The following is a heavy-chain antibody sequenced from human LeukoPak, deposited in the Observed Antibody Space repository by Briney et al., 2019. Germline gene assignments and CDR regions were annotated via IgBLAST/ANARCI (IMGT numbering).Heavy chain of an antibody. CDR1: GFTFSTYW. D-gene: IGHD2/OR15-2a*01. Sequence: PGGSLRLSCAASGFTFSTYWMHWVRQDPGKGPVWVSRISSDASITSYADPVKGRFTISRDNARNSLYLQMTSLRVEDTAVYHCAPGGDSTSGQWGQGTLVTVSS. CDR3: APGGDSTSGQ. J-gene: IGHJ4*02. CDR2: ISSDASIT. V-gene: IGHV3-74*01.